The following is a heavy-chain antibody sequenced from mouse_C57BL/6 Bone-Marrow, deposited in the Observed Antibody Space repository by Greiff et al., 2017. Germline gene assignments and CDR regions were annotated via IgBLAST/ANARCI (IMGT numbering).Heavy chain of an antibody. CDR2: ISSGGSYT. CDR3: ARQGDYDGNAMDY. Sequence: EVQGVESGGDLVKPGGSLKLSCAASGFTFSSYGMSWVRQTPDKRLEWVATISSGGSYTYYPDSGKGRFTISRDNAKNTLYLQMSSLKSKDTAMYYCARQGDYDGNAMDYWGQGTSVTVSS. J-gene: IGHJ4*01. D-gene: IGHD2-4*01. V-gene: IGHV5-6*01. CDR1: GFTFSSYG.